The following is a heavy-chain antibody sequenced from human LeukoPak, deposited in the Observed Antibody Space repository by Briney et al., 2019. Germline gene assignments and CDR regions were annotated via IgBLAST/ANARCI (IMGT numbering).Heavy chain of an antibody. CDR3: ARSSAFDY. J-gene: IGHJ4*02. CDR1: GGSISSSSYY. D-gene: IGHD6-6*01. CDR2: IYYSGST. V-gene: IGHV4-39*07. Sequence: SETLSLTCTVSGGSISSSSYYWGWIRQPPGKGLEWIGSIYYSGSTYYNPSLLSRVTISVDTSKNQFSLKLSSVTATDTAVYYCARSSAFDYWGQGTLVTVSS.